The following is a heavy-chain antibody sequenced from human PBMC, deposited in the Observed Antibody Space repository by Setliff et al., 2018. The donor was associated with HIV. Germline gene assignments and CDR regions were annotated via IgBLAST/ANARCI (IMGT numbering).Heavy chain of an antibody. J-gene: IGHJ4*02. Sequence: LSLTCTVSGGSISSDSYYWSWIRQPAGKGLEWIGRIYTSGSSNYNPSLKSRVTISVDTSKNQFSLKLSSVTAADTAVYYCARSSGYYSTVFYWGQGTQVTVSS. CDR3: ARSSGYYSTVFY. CDR1: GGSISSDSYY. CDR2: IYTSGSS. D-gene: IGHD3-22*01. V-gene: IGHV4-61*02.